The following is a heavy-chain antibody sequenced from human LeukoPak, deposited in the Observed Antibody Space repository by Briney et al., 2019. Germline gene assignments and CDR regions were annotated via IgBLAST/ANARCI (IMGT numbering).Heavy chain of an antibody. Sequence: GGSLRLSCAASGFTFSSHWMHWVRQAPGKGLVWVSRINTGGSSESYADSVKGRFTISRDNAKSTLYLQMNSLKAEDTAVYYCARDVYDGFDYWGQGTLVSVSS. D-gene: IGHD3-16*01. CDR1: GFTFSSHW. CDR3: ARDVYDGFDY. CDR2: INTGGSSE. J-gene: IGHJ4*02. V-gene: IGHV3-74*01.